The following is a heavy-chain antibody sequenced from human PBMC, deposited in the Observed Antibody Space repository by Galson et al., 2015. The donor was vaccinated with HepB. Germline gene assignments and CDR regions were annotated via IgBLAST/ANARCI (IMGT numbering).Heavy chain of an antibody. V-gene: IGHV1-18*04. CDR3: ARGISTGLDP. CDR1: GYTFTDYG. D-gene: IGHD4-17*01. Sequence: SVKVSCKASGYTFTDYGLTWVRQAPGQGLEWMGWISTYNGKTNYAQRFQGRVTLTTDTATSTTSMELRSLRSDDTAIYYCARGISTGLDPWGQGTLATVSS. J-gene: IGHJ5*02. CDR2: ISTYNGKT.